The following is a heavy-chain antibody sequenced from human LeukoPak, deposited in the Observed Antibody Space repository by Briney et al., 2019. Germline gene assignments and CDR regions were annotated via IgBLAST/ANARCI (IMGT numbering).Heavy chain of an antibody. CDR1: GYTLTDYY. CDR2: IIPNNGGT. CDR3: ARGLSIEGYNFNY. J-gene: IGHJ4*02. Sequence: ASVKVSCKASGYTLTDYYIHWLRQARGQGLEWMGWIIPNNGGTNYAPMFRGRVTMTRDTSISTAYMELSRLRSDGTAVYYCARGLSIEGYNFNYWGQGTLVTVSS. D-gene: IGHD5-24*01. V-gene: IGHV1-2*02.